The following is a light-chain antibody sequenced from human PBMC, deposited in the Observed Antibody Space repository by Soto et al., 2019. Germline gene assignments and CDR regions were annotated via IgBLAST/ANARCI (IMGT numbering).Light chain of an antibody. J-gene: IGKJ5*01. V-gene: IGKV1-39*01. CDR3: QQSYSVPIT. CDR2: AAS. Sequence: DIQMTQSPSSLSASVGDRVTITCRASESISSHLNWYQQKSGGAPQLLIHAASTLQTGVPSRFSGSGSGTDFTLTISSLQPEDFATYYCQQSYSVPITFGQGTRLEIK. CDR1: ESISSH.